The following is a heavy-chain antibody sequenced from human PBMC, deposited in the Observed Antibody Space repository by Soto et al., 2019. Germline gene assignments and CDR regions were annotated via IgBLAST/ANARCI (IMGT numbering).Heavy chain of an antibody. CDR1: GGTFSSYA. J-gene: IGHJ6*02. CDR3: ATPPSSNRYYYGMDV. CDR2: IIPIFGTA. V-gene: IGHV1-69*12. D-gene: IGHD4-4*01. Sequence: QVQLVQSGAEVKKPGSSVKVSCKASGGTFSSYAISWVRQAPGQGLEWMGGIIPIFGTANYAQKLQGRVTITADESPSTAPMALTTLRSEDTAVYYCATPPSSNRYYYGMDVWRQGTTVTVSS.